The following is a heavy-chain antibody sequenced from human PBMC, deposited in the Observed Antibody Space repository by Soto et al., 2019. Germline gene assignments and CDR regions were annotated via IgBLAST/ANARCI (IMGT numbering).Heavy chain of an antibody. J-gene: IGHJ6*02. V-gene: IGHV1-18*01. CDR2: INGYNGDT. CDR1: GYIFTRSG. D-gene: IGHD2-21*02. Sequence: QVQLVQSGAEVKKPGASVKVPCKASGYIFTRSGISWVRQAPGQGLEGMGWINGYNGDTNYAQKFQGRVTMTTDTSTSTAYMELRSLRSDDTAVYYCARDEYGGDSGYGMDVWGQGTTVTVSS. CDR3: ARDEYGGDSGYGMDV.